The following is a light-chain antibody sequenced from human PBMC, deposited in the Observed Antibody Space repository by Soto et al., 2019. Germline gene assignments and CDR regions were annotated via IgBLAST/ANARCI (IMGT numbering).Light chain of an antibody. V-gene: IGKV1-27*01. Sequence: DIQMTQSPSTLPASVGDRVTITCRASQGISNYLAWYQQKPGKVPKVLIYAASTLQSGVQFRFSGSGSGTDFTLTIRSLQSEDFGFYYCQQYHQWPVAFGGGTKVDIK. CDR2: AAS. CDR3: QQYHQWPVA. J-gene: IGKJ4*01. CDR1: QGISNY.